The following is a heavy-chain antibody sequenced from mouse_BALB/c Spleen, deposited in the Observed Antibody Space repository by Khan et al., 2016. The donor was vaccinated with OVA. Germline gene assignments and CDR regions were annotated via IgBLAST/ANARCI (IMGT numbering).Heavy chain of an antibody. CDR2: INPCNGGP. D-gene: IGHD1-1*02. CDR1: GYTFTSYY. Sequence: VQLVESGAELVKPGASVRLSCKASGYTFTSYYLYWVKQRPGQGLEWIGDINPCNGGPTFNEKFKSQVTLTVDTSSSTAYMQLNSLTSEDSAAYYGRGAEYGTLAYWGQGTLVTVSA. J-gene: IGHJ3*01. CDR3: RGAEYGTLAY. V-gene: IGHV1S81*02.